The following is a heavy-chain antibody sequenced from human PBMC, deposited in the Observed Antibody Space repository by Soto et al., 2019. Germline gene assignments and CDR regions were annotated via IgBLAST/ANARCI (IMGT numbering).Heavy chain of an antibody. CDR3: ARDPPPHGSGVYGMDV. CDR1: GYTFTSYN. Sequence: QVQVVQSGAEVKRPGASVKISCKASGYTFTSYNIHWVRQAPGQGLERMGVINPRDGSTSNAPKFQGRVTMTRDTSTSTVYMELSSLRSDDTAVYYCARDPPPHGSGVYGMDVWGQGTTVTVSS. J-gene: IGHJ6*02. D-gene: IGHD3-10*01. CDR2: INPRDGST. V-gene: IGHV1-46*01.